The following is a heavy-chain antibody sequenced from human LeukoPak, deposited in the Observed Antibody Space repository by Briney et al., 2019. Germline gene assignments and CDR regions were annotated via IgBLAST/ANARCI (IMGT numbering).Heavy chain of an antibody. D-gene: IGHD3-16*02. CDR2: INHSGST. V-gene: IGHV4-34*01. CDR1: GGSFSGYY. CDR3: ARGQYMITFGGVIARSAFDI. J-gene: IGHJ3*02. Sequence: PSETLSFTCAVYGGSFSGYYWSGIRQPPGKGLEWIGEINHSGSTNYNPSLKSRVTISVDTSKNQFSLKLSSVTAADTAVYYCARGQYMITFGGVIARSAFDIWGQGTMVTVSS.